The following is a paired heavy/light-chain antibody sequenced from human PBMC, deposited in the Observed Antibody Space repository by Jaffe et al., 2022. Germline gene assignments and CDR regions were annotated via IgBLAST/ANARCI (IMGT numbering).Heavy chain of an antibody. CDR2: INPSGGST. V-gene: IGHV1-46*03. CDR3: ARDLLPYYDYIWGSYRPIDY. CDR1: GYTFTSYY. D-gene: IGHD3-16*02. J-gene: IGHJ4*02. Sequence: QVQLVQSGAEVKKPGASVKVSCKASGYTFTSYYMHWVRQAPGQGLEWMGIINPSGGSTSYAQKFQGRVTMTRDTSTSTVYMELSSLRSEDTAVYYCARDLLPYYDYIWGSYRPIDYWGQGTLVTVSS.
Light chain of an antibody. J-gene: IGKJ2*01. CDR1: QSLLHSNGYNY. Sequence: DIVMTQSPLSLPVTPGEPASISCRSSQSLLHSNGYNYLDWYLQKPGQSPQLLIYLGSNRASGVPDRFSGSGSGTDFTLKISRVEAEDVGVYYCMQALQTPSYTFGQGTKLEIK. CDR3: MQALQTPSYT. V-gene: IGKV2-28*01. CDR2: LGS.